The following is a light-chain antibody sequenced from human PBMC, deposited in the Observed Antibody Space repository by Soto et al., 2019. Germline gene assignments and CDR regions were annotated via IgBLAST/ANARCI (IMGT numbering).Light chain of an antibody. CDR3: QQYSSHST. J-gene: IGKJ1*01. CDR1: QTISSW. V-gene: IGKV1-5*03. CDR2: KAS. Sequence: DIQMTQSPSTLSGSVGDRVTITCRASQTISSWLAWYQQKPGKAPKLLIYKASTLKSGVPSRFSGSGSGTDFTLTISCLQSEDFATYYCQQYSSHSTFGQGTKVDI.